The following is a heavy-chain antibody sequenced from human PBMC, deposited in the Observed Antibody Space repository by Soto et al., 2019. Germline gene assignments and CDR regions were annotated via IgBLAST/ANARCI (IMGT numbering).Heavy chain of an antibody. CDR1: GGSISSGGYY. Sequence: QVQLQESGPGLVKPSQTLSLTCTVSGGSISSGGYYWSWIRQHPGKGLEWIGYIYYSGRTYYNPALKSRVTITVDTSKDQFSLKLSSVSAADTAVYYCAGVFGITGTARFHYWGQGTLVAVSS. J-gene: IGHJ4*02. CDR2: IYYSGRT. CDR3: AGVFGITGTARFHY. D-gene: IGHD1-7*01. V-gene: IGHV4-31*03.